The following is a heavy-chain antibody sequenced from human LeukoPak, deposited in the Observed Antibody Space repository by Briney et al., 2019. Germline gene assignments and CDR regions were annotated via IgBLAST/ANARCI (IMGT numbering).Heavy chain of an antibody. J-gene: IGHJ4*02. CDR1: GGSISGSSYY. Sequence: SETLSLTCTVSGGSISGSSYYWGWIRQPPGKGLEWIGSIYYSGSTYYNPSLKSRVTISVDTSKNQFSLKLSSVTAADTAVYYCARYYYDSSGSFDYWGQGTLVTVSS. V-gene: IGHV4-39*01. CDR2: IYYSGST. D-gene: IGHD3-22*01. CDR3: ARYYYDSSGSFDY.